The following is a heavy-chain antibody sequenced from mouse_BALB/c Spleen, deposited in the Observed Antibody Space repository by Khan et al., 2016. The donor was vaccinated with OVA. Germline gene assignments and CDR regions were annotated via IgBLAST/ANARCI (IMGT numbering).Heavy chain of an antibody. D-gene: IGHD2-14*01. CDR3: AREGYGGFAY. CDR1: GYTFTSYD. Sequence: QMQLEESGAELVKPGASVKLSCKASGYTFTSYDINWVRQRPEQGLEWIGWMFPGDGSTKYNENFKGKATLTTDKSSSTAYMQLSRLTSEDSGAYFCAREGYGGFAYWGQGTLVTVSA. J-gene: IGHJ3*01. CDR2: MFPGDGST. V-gene: IGHV1-85*01.